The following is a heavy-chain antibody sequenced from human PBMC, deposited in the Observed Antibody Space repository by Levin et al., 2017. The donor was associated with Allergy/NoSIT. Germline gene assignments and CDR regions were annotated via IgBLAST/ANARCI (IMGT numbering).Heavy chain of an antibody. CDR2: MNPNSGNT. D-gene: IGHD3-10*01. CDR1: GYTFTSYD. Sequence: ASVKVSCKASGYTFTSYDINWVRQATGQGLEWMGWMNPNSGNTGYAQKFQGRVTMTRNTSISTAYMELSSLRSEDTAVYYCARSGTSYYGSGSYYSGGNWFDPWGQGTLVTVSS. J-gene: IGHJ5*02. CDR3: ARSGTSYYGSGSYYSGGNWFDP. V-gene: IGHV1-8*01.